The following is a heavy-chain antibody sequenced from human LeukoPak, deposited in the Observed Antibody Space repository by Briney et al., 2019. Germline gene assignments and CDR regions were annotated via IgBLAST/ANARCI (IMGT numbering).Heavy chain of an antibody. V-gene: IGHV4-59*01. D-gene: IGHD3-10*01. CDR1: GGSISSYY. Sequence: SETLSLTCTVSGGSISSYYWSWIRQPPGKGLEWIGYIYYSGSTNYNPSLKSRVTISVDTSKNQFSLKLSSVTAAYTAVYYCARVGYGGFYFDYWGQGTRVTVSS. CDR3: ARVGYGGFYFDY. CDR2: IYYSGST. J-gene: IGHJ4*02.